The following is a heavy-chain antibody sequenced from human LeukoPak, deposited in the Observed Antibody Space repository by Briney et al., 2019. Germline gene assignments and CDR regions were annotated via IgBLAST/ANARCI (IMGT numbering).Heavy chain of an antibody. CDR3: ARPSVSQDYFDY. J-gene: IGHJ4*02. Sequence: GGSLRLSCAASGITFSSYSMNWVRQAPGKGLEWVSSISSSSSYIYYADSVKGRFTISRGNAKNSLYLQMNSLRAEDTAVYYCARPSVSQDYFDYWGQGTLVTVSS. CDR1: GITFSSYS. V-gene: IGHV3-21*01. CDR2: ISSSSSYI.